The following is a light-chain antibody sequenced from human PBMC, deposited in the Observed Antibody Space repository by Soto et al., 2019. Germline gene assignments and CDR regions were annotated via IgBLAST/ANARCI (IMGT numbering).Light chain of an antibody. CDR2: GAS. V-gene: IGKV3-15*01. J-gene: IGKJ1*01. CDR3: QQYNKGWT. CDR1: QSVSSN. Sequence: EVGVTQSPATVSVSPGERATLSCRASQSVSSNLAWYQQKPGQAPRLLIYGASTRATGIPARFSGSGSGTEFTLTISSLQSEDFAVYYCQQYNKGWTFGQGTKVDIK.